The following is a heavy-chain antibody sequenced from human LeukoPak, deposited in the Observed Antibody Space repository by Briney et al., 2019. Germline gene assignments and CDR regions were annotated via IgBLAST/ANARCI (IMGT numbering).Heavy chain of an antibody. CDR1: GFTFDDYA. V-gene: IGHV3-9*01. D-gene: IGHD6-19*01. CDR2: ISWNSGSI. J-gene: IGHJ4*02. Sequence: GGSLRLSCAASGFTFDDYAMHWVRQAPGKGLEWVSGISWNSGSIGYADSVKGRFTISRDNAKNSLYLQMNSLRAEDTALYYCAKDMDGWSGVDYWGQGTLVTDSS. CDR3: AKDMDGWSGVDY.